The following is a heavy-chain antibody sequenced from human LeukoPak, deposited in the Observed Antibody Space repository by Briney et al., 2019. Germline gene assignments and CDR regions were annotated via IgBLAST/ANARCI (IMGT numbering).Heavy chain of an antibody. J-gene: IGHJ5*02. D-gene: IGHD2-2*01. CDR1: GFTFSDYY. V-gene: IGHV3-11*04. CDR2: ISSSSSTI. CDR3: ARDFWEYQLPFHNWFDP. Sequence: GGSLRLSCAASGFTFSDYYMSWIRQAPGKGLEWVSYISSSSSTIYYADSVKGRFTISRDNAKNSLYLQMNSLRDEDTAVYYCARDFWEYQLPFHNWFDPWGQGTLVTVSS.